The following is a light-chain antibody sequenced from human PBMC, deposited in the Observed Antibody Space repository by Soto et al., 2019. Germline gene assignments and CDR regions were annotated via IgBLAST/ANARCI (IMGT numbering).Light chain of an antibody. Sequence: DIQMTHSPYTLSSSLVDIVTITCRASQSISSWLAWYQQKPGKAPKLLIYKASTLKSGVPSRFSGSGSGTEFTLTISSLQPDDFATYYCQHYNSYSEAFGQGTKVDI. V-gene: IGKV1-5*03. CDR3: QHYNSYSEA. CDR1: QSISSW. J-gene: IGKJ1*01. CDR2: KAS.